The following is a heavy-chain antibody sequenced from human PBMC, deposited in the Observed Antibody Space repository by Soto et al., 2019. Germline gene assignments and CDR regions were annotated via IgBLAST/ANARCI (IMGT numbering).Heavy chain of an antibody. CDR1: GGSISSYY. CDR2: IYYSGSI. Sequence: SETLSLTYTVSGGSISSYYWSWIRQPPGKGLEWIGYIYYSGSINYNPPLKSRVTISVDTSKNPFPLRLGSVPAADAAVYYCASRYVTGNESSGYSLAYWGKGTLVPVSS. J-gene: IGHJ4*02. D-gene: IGHD3-22*01. CDR3: ASRYVTGNESSGYSLAY. V-gene: IGHV4-59*12.